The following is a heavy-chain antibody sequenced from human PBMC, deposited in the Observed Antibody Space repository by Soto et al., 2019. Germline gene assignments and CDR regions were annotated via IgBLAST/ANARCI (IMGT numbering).Heavy chain of an antibody. J-gene: IGHJ6*03. Sequence: PGGSLRLSCAASGFTFSSYGMHWVRQAPGKGLEWVAVISYDGSNKYYADSVKGRFTISRDNSKNTLYLQMNSLRAEDTAVYYCVRGALEWLFFINYYYYYMDVWGKGTTVTVSS. D-gene: IGHD3-3*01. CDR2: ISYDGSNK. CDR3: VRGALEWLFFINYYYYYMDV. CDR1: GFTFSSYG. V-gene: IGHV3-30*03.